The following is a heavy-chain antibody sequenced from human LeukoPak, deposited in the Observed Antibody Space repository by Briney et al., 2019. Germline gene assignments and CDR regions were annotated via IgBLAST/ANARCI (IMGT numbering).Heavy chain of an antibody. D-gene: IGHD6-13*01. Sequence: GRSLRLSCAASGFTFDDYAMHWVRQAPGKGLEWVSGISWNSGSLDYAESVKGRFTISRDNAKNSLYLQMNSLRAEDSALYYCAKGASRSWYRYADYWGQGTLSPSPQ. CDR3: AKGASRSWYRYADY. CDR2: ISWNSGSL. V-gene: IGHV3-9*01. CDR1: GFTFDDYA. J-gene: IGHJ4*02.